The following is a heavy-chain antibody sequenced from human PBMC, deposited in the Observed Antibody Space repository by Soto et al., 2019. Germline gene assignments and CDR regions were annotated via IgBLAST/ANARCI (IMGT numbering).Heavy chain of an antibody. J-gene: IGHJ3*02. Sequence: QVQLVQSGAEVKKPGASVKVSCKASGYTFTNYGINWVRQAPGQGLEWMGWISAYNGNTNYAQKPKGRLTLATAPSTSTTYMELRGLSSDDTAVDFWARDGRQFVPNSVTVDIWGQGTVVTVSS. CDR1: GYTFTNYG. CDR3: ARDGRQFVPNSVTVDI. CDR2: ISAYNGNT. V-gene: IGHV1-18*01. D-gene: IGHD6-6*01.